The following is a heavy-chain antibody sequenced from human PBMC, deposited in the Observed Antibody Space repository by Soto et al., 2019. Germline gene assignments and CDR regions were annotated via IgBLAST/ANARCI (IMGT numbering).Heavy chain of an antibody. CDR3: ARAHGRSDGSFDI. J-gene: IGHJ3*02. Sequence: SVKVSCKASGGTFSSYAISWVRQAPGQGLEWMGGIIPIFGTANYAQKFQGRVTITADESTSTAYMELSSLRPEDTAVYYCARAHGRSDGSFDIWGQGTMVTVSS. V-gene: IGHV1-69*13. CDR2: IIPIFGTA. CDR1: GGTFSSYA.